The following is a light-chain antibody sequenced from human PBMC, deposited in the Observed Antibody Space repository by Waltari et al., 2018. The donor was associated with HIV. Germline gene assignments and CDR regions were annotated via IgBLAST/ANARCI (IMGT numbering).Light chain of an antibody. CDR3: LSYTRDGTYV. Sequence: QSALTQPASVSGSPGQSVAISCSGTTDDIADYNYVSWYQHVPGKAPKLIIYDVDHRPSDISHRFSGSKSGAEASLMIFGLQTEDEGDYYCLSYTRDGTYVFGTGT. V-gene: IGLV2-14*03. CDR1: TDDIADYNY. CDR2: DVD. J-gene: IGLJ1*01.